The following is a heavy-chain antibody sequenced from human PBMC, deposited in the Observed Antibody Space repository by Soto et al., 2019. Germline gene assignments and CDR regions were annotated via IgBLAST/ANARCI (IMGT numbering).Heavy chain of an antibody. CDR2: LYYGGAT. Sequence: SETLSLTCAVSVGSINSGGYSWIWIRHPPGKGLEWIGYLYYGGATYSKPSLKSRVSISVDWSKNQFSLKLNSVTAADTAVYYCARTFTSMGLFDYWGPGTLVTVSS. CDR3: ARTFTSMGLFDY. CDR1: VGSINSGGYS. D-gene: IGHD2-8*01. J-gene: IGHJ4*02. V-gene: IGHV4-30-2*01.